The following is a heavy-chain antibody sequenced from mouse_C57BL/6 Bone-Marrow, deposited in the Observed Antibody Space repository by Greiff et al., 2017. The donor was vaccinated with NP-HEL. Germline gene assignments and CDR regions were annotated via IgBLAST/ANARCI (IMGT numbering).Heavy chain of an antibody. CDR3: ARVYYDYYAVDY. Sequence: EVKLVESGGGLVQPGGSLKLSCAASGFTFSDYGMAWVRQAPRKGLEWVAFISNLAYSIYYADTVTGRFPISRENAKNTLYLEMSSLRSEDTAMYYCARVYYDYYAVDYWGQGTSVTVSS. CDR2: ISNLAYSI. V-gene: IGHV5-15*01. D-gene: IGHD2-1*01. J-gene: IGHJ4*01. CDR1: GFTFSDYG.